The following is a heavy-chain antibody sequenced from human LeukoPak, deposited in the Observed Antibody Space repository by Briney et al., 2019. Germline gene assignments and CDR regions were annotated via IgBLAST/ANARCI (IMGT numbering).Heavy chain of an antibody. CDR1: GFTFRSYA. CDR2: ISWNSGSI. CDR3: AKDFADSSGCFDY. D-gene: IGHD6-19*01. J-gene: IGHJ4*02. Sequence: GGSLRLSCAASGFTFRSYAMHWVRQAPGKGLEWVSGISWNSGSIGYADSVKGRFTISRDNAKNSLYLQMNSLRAEDTALYYCAKDFADSSGCFDYWGQGTLVTVSS. V-gene: IGHV3-9*01.